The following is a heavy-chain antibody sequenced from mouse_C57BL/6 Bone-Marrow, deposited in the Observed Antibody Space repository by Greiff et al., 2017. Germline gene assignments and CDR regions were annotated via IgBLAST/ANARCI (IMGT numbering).Heavy chain of an antibody. D-gene: IGHD1-1*01. V-gene: IGHV1-64*01. CDR1: GYTFTSYW. CDR3: ARFSHYYGSSYYAMDY. J-gene: IGHJ4*01. CDR2: IHPNSGST. Sequence: VQLQQPGAELVKPGASVKLSCKASGYTFTSYWMHWVKQRPGQGLEWIGMIHPNSGSTNYNEKFKSKATLTVDKSSSTAYMHLSSLTSEDSAVYYCARFSHYYGSSYYAMDYWGQGTSVTVSS.